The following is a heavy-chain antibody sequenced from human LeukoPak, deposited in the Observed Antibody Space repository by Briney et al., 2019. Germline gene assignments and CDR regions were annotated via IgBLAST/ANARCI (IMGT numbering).Heavy chain of an antibody. CDR3: ARVRSYYGVVWGTKDMGAFDI. CDR1: GDSITNFY. J-gene: IGHJ3*02. Sequence: SETLSLTWSVFGDSITNFYWGWIRQSAGKGLEWIGRVSPNGNTDSNPSLKGRVTISLDKSENQFSLRLSSVTAADTALYYCARVRSYYGVVWGTKDMGAFDIWGQGRMVTVSS. D-gene: IGHD3-16*01. V-gene: IGHV4-4*07. CDR2: VSPNGNT.